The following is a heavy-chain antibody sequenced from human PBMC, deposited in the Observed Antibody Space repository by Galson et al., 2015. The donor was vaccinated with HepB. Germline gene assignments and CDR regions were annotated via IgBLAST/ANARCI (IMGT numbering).Heavy chain of an antibody. CDR2: ISFDGFNK. J-gene: IGHJ3*02. CDR3: ARGRMVRGLSLRYDAVDI. Sequence: SLRLSCAGSGFTFSSCAMHWVRQAPGKGLEWVAVISFDGFNKYYADSVKGRFTISRDNSKNTLYLHMNSLSAEDTAVYYCARGRMVRGLSLRYDAVDIWGQGTMVTVSS. V-gene: IGHV3-30*04. CDR1: GFTFSSCA. D-gene: IGHD3-10*01.